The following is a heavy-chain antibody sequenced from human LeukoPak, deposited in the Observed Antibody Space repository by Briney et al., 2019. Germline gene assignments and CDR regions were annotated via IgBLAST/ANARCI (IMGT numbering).Heavy chain of an antibody. D-gene: IGHD1-1*01. V-gene: IGHV3-74*03. J-gene: IGHJ3*02. Sequence: GGSLRLSCAASGSTFSSFWMHWVRQAPGKGLVWVSRVSDDGSTTTYADSVKGRFTISRDNAKNTLYLQMNSLRPEDTAVYYCVRHNAARAFDIWGQGTMVIVSS. CDR1: GSTFSSFW. CDR3: VRHNAARAFDI. CDR2: VSDDGSTT.